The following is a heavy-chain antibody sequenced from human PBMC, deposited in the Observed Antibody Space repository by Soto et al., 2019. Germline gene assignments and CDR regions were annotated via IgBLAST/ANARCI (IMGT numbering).Heavy chain of an antibody. CDR3: ATNSIVPGYYYGMDV. CDR1: GYTLTELS. CDR2: FDPEDGET. Sequence: QVQLVQSGAEVKKPGASVKVSCKVSGYTLTELSMHWVRQAPGKGLEWMGGFDPEDGETIYAQKLQGRVTMTEDTSTDTDYMELSSLRSEDTAVYYCATNSIVPGYYYGMDVWGQGTTVTVSS. D-gene: IGHD2-21*01. J-gene: IGHJ6*02. V-gene: IGHV1-24*01.